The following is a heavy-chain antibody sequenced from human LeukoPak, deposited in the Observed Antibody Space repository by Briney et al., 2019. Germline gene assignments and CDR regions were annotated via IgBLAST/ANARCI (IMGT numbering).Heavy chain of an antibody. J-gene: IGHJ3*02. CDR3: AKDIGIGYRSGGSCYSFAFDI. Sequence: GGSLRLSCAASGFTFDDYAMHWVRQAPGKGLEWVSGISWNSGSIGYADSVKGRFTISRDNAKNSLYLQMNSLRAEDTALYYCAKDIGIGYRSGGSCYSFAFDIWGQGTMVTVSS. D-gene: IGHD2-15*01. CDR2: ISWNSGSI. CDR1: GFTFDDYA. V-gene: IGHV3-9*01.